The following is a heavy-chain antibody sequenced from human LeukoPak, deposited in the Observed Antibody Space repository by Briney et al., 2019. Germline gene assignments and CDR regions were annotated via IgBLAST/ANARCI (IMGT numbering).Heavy chain of an antibody. CDR3: ARDVASWGGYTFAY. J-gene: IGHJ4*02. Sequence: PWGSLRLSCAASGFTFSSYWMSWVRQAPGKGLEWVANIKQDGSDRYYVDSVKGRFTISRDNGKNSLYLQMNSLRIDDTAVYFCARDVASWGGYTFAYWGQGTLVTVHS. D-gene: IGHD5-12*01. CDR2: IKQDGSDR. CDR1: GFTFSSYW. V-gene: IGHV3-7*01.